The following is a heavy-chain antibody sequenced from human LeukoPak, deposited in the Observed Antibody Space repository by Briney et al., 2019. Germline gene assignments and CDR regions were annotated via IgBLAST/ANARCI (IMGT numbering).Heavy chain of an antibody. V-gene: IGHV3-30*03. J-gene: IGHJ6*03. CDR2: ISYDGSNK. CDR3: ARDYGDYEDYMDV. CDR1: GFTFSSYG. Sequence: GGSLRLSCAASGFTFSSYGMHWVRQAPGKGLEWVAVISYDGSNKYYADSVKGRFTISRDNAKNSLYLQMNSLRAEDTAVYYCARDYGDYEDYMDVWGKGTTVTVSS. D-gene: IGHD4-17*01.